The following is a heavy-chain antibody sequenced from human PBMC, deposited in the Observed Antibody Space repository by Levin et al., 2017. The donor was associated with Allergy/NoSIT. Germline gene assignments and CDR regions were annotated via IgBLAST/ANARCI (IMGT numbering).Heavy chain of an antibody. CDR2: ISWNSGSI. V-gene: IGHV3-9*01. CDR1: GFTFDDYA. Sequence: PGVSLRLSCAASGFTFDDYAMHWVRQAPGKGLEWVSGISWNSGSIGYADSVKGRFTISRDNAKNSLYLQMNSLRAEDTALYYCAKDMITGGGVIAGFDYWGQGTLVTVSS. J-gene: IGHJ4*02. CDR3: AKDMITGGGVIAGFDY. D-gene: IGHD3-16*02.